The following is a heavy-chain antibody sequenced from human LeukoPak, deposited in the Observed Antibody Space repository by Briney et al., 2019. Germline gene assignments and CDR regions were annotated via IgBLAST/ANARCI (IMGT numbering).Heavy chain of an antibody. J-gene: IGHJ4*02. CDR3: ATDWKRKVHSGYYLPQGDY. Sequence: GPVKVSCKGSGYTLTELSMHWVRQAPGKGLEWMGGFDPEDGETIYAQKFQGRVTMTEDTSTDTAYMELSGLRSEDTAVYYCATDWKRKVHSGYYLPQGDYWGQGTLVTVSS. D-gene: IGHD3-22*01. CDR2: FDPEDGET. CDR1: GYTLTELS. V-gene: IGHV1-24*01.